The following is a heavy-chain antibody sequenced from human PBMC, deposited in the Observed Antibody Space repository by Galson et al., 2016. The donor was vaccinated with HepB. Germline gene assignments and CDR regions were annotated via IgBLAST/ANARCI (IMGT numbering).Heavy chain of an antibody. CDR2: ISPGNGNT. V-gene: IGHV1-3*01. Sequence: SVKVSCKASGYTSTDQAIYWVRQAPGQRPEWMGWISPGNGNTKYSQKFQGRVTTSRDTSASTAYMEMSSLRSDDTAVYYCARVGLPVAFTLAIWGQGTLVTVSS. J-gene: IGHJ3*02. CDR1: GYTSTDQA. D-gene: IGHD6-19*01. CDR3: ARVGLPVAFTLAI.